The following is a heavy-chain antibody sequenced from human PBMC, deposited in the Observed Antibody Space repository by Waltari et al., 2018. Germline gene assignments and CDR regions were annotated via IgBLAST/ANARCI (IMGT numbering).Heavy chain of an antibody. Sequence: EVQLVESGGGLVQPVGSLRLSCAASRFTLSSYWMSGVGQDPGKGLEWSANIKQYGSEKYYVDSVKGRFTISRDNDKNSLYLRMNGLRAEDTAVYYCARAVLLWFRESPLGWWGQGTLVTVSS. D-gene: IGHD3-10*01. CDR1: RFTLSSYW. V-gene: IGHV3-7*01. CDR2: IKQYGSEK. CDR3: ARAVLLWFRESPLGW. J-gene: IGHJ4*02.